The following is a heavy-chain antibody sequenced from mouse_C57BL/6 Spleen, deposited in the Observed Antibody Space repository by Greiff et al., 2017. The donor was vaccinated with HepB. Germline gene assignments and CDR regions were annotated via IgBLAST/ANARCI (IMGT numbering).Heavy chain of an antibody. CDR2: IYPGDGDT. J-gene: IGHJ2*01. CDR3: ARSYGYDAGVGY. D-gene: IGHD2-2*01. CDR1: GYAFSSSW. Sequence: VMLVESGPELVKPGASVKISCKASGYAFSSSWMNWVKQRPGKGLEWIGRIYPGDGDTNYNGKFKGKATLTADKSSSTAYMQLSSLTSEDSAVYFCARSYGYDAGVGYWGQGTTLTVSS. V-gene: IGHV1-82*01.